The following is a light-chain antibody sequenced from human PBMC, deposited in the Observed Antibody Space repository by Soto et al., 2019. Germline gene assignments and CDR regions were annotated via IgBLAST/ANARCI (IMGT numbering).Light chain of an antibody. CDR2: WAS. CDR3: QQYYSSPPT. CDR1: QSVLYSSKNKNY. V-gene: IGKV4-1*01. J-gene: IGKJ4*01. Sequence: DIVMTQSPDSLAVSLGERATINCKSSQSVLYSSKNKNYLAWYQQKPGQPPKLLIYWASTRESGVPDRFSGSGSGTDFTLTISSLQAGDVAVYYCQQYYSSPPTFGGGPKVEIK.